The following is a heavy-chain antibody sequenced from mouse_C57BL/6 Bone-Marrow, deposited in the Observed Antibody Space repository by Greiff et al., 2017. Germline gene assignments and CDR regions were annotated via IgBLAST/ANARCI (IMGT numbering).Heavy chain of an antibody. J-gene: IGHJ2*01. D-gene: IGHD1-1*01. CDR3: TTSEYYGSKYYFDY. CDR1: GFNIKDDY. Sequence: EVQLQPSGAELVRPGASVKLSCTASGFNIKDDYMHWVKQRPEQGLEWIGWIDPENGDTEYASKFQGKATITADTSSNTAYLQLSSLTSEDTAVYYCTTSEYYGSKYYFDYWGQGTTLTVSS. CDR2: IDPENGDT. V-gene: IGHV14-4*01.